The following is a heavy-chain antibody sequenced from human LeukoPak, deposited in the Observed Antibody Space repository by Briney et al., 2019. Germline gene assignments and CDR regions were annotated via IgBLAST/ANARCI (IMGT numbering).Heavy chain of an antibody. CDR2: IYHSGST. D-gene: IGHD6-13*01. Sequence: SETLSLTCAVSGYSISSGYYWGWIRQPPGKGLEWIGSIYHSGSTYYNPSLKSRVTISVDTSKNQFSLKLSSVTAADTAVYYCARRSIAAADYLDYWGQGTLVTVSS. J-gene: IGHJ4*02. CDR1: GYSISSGYY. CDR3: ARRSIAAADYLDY. V-gene: IGHV4-38-2*01.